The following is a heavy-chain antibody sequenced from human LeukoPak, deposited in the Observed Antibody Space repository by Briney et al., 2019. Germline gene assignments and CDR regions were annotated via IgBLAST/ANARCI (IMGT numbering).Heavy chain of an antibody. J-gene: IGHJ4*02. Sequence: PSETLSLTCTVSGGSISSYYWSWIRQPPGKGLEWIGYIYYSGSTNYNPSLKSRVTISVDTSKNQFSLKLSSVTAADTAVYYCARAAVRGVVDCWGQGTLVTVSS. CDR3: ARAAVRGVVDC. V-gene: IGHV4-59*01. CDR1: GGSISSYY. D-gene: IGHD3-10*01. CDR2: IYYSGST.